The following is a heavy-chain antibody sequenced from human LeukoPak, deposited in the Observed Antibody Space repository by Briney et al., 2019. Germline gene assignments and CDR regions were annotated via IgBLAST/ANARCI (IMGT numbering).Heavy chain of an antibody. V-gene: IGHV4-31*03. CDR1: GGSISSGGYY. D-gene: IGHD6-19*01. Sequence: SETLSLTCTVSGGSISSGGYYWSWIRQHPGKGLEWIGYIYYSGSTYYNPPLKSRVTISVDTSKNQFSLKLSSVTAADTAVYYCASRRLRPSIAVAGSWFDPWGQGTLVTVSS. CDR2: IYYSGST. CDR3: ASRRLRPSIAVAGSWFDP. J-gene: IGHJ5*02.